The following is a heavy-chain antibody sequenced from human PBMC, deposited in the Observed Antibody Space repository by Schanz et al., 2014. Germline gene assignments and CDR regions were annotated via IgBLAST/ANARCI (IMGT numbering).Heavy chain of an antibody. V-gene: IGHV3-66*01. D-gene: IGHD3-9*01. J-gene: IGHJ4*02. Sequence: EGQLAESGGGLVQPGGSLRLSCAVSGFTVSSNHMSWVRQAPGKGLEWVSVIYSGIGAYYADSVKGRVTISRDNAKNSVSLQMRRLRVEDTAVYYCAKQIHYDILTVTRNWGQGTLVTVSS. CDR3: AKQIHYDILTVTRN. CDR1: GFTVSSNH. CDR2: IYSGIGA.